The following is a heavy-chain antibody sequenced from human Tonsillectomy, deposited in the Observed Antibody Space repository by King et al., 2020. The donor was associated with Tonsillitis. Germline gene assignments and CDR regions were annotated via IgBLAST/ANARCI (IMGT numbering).Heavy chain of an antibody. D-gene: IGHD6-19*01. CDR3: ATYNVEVAGFDY. CDR2: INPNSGGT. Sequence: QLVQSGAEVKKPGASVKVSCKASGYIFTDDYMHWVRQAPGQGLEWMGWINPNSGGTNYAKKFQGRVTMTRDTSISTAYMELSRLRSDDTAVFYCATYNVEVAGFDYWGQGTLVTVSS. J-gene: IGHJ4*02. CDR1: GYIFTDDY. V-gene: IGHV1-2*02.